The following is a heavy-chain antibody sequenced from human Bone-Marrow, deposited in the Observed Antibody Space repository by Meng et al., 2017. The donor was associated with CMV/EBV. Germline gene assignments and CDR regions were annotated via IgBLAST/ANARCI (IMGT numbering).Heavy chain of an antibody. J-gene: IGHJ4*02. CDR2: IYWNDDK. V-gene: IGHV2-5*01. CDR3: AQRDSSSFGSAFDY. D-gene: IGHD6-6*01. CDR1: GFSLSTSGVG. Sequence: SGPTLVKPTQTLTLTCTFSGFSLSTSGVGVGWIRQPPGKALEWLALIYWNDDKRYSPSLKSRLTITKDTSKNQVVLTMTNMDPVDTATYYCAQRDSSSFGSAFDYWGQGTLVTVSS.